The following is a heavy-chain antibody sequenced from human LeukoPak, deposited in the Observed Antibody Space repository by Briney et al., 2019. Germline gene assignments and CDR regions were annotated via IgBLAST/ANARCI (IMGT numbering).Heavy chain of an antibody. J-gene: IGHJ4*02. D-gene: IGHD2-2*01. Sequence: GGSLRLSCAASGFTFSDYYMSWIRQAPGKRLEWVSYISSSGSTIYYADSVKGRFTISRDNAKNSLYLQMNSLRAEDTAVYYCARDPDPVGYCSSTSCYDRIDYFDYWGQGTLVTVSS. CDR3: ARDPDPVGYCSSTSCYDRIDYFDY. V-gene: IGHV3-11*04. CDR2: ISSSGSTI. CDR1: GFTFSDYY.